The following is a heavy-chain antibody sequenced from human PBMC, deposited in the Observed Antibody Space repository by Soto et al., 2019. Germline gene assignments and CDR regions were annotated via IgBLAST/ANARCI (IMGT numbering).Heavy chain of an antibody. CDR3: VRHGCYYCDGMDV. CDR1: GYIFASYW. J-gene: IGHJ6*02. CDR2: IYPGDSDT. Sequence: AESLNISCEGSGYIFASYWIGWVRQMPGKGLEWMGIIYPGDSDTRYSPSFLGQVTISADKSISTAYLQWSSLKASDSAMYYCVRHGCYYCDGMDVWGQGTTVTVSS. V-gene: IGHV5-51*01.